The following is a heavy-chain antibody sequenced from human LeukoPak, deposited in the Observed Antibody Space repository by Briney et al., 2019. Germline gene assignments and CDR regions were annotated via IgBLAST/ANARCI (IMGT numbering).Heavy chain of an antibody. D-gene: IGHD1-26*01. V-gene: IGHV3-7*01. Sequence: GGSLRLSCAASGFTFSSYWMSWVRQAPGKGLEWVANIKQDGSEKYYVDSVKGRFTISRDNAKNSLYLQMNSLRAEDTAVYYCARDRGSGSYSYYYGMDVWGQGTTVTVSS. J-gene: IGHJ6*02. CDR2: IKQDGSEK. CDR1: GFTFSSYW. CDR3: ARDRGSGSYSYYYGMDV.